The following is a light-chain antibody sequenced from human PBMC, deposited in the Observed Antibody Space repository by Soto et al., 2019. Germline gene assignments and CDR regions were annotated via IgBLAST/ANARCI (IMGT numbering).Light chain of an antibody. Sequence: EIVLTQSPGTLSLSPGGSATLSCRASQTIDSNLAWYQQKPGQAPRLLIYGSSTRATGIPVRFSGSGSGTEFTLTISSLQSDDFAVYYCQQYNRGSPITFGQGTRLEIK. CDR1: QTIDSN. CDR2: GSS. V-gene: IGKV3-15*01. J-gene: IGKJ5*01. CDR3: QQYNRGSPIT.